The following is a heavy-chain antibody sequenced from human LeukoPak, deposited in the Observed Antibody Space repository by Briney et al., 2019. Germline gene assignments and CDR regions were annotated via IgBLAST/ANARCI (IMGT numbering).Heavy chain of an antibody. J-gene: IGHJ4*02. Sequence: GGSLRLSCAASGFTFSSYSMNWVRQAPGKGLEWVSSISSSSSYIYYADSVKGRFTISRDNAKNTLYLQMNSLRTEDTAVYYCAKDVNKVTTHFDYWGQGALVTVSS. V-gene: IGHV3-21*01. D-gene: IGHD4-17*01. CDR1: GFTFSSYS. CDR3: AKDVNKVTTHFDY. CDR2: ISSSSSYI.